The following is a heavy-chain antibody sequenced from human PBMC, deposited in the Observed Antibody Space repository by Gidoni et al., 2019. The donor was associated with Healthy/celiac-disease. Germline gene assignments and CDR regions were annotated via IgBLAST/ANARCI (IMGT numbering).Heavy chain of an antibody. Sequence: QVQLVHSGAAVTKPGSSVKVSCKASGYTFTSYDITRVRQATVQGLEWMGWLNPNRGNTGYAQKFQGRVTMTRNTSISTAYMELSSLRSEDTAVYYCARAVPTYYYDSSLVYYCMDVWCQGTTVTVS. D-gene: IGHD3-22*01. V-gene: IGHV1-8*01. CDR3: ARAVPTYYYDSSLVYYCMDV. CDR1: GYTFTSYD. J-gene: IGHJ6*02. CDR2: LNPNRGNT.